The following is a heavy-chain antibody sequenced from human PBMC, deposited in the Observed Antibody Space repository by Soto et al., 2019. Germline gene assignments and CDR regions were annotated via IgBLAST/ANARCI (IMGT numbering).Heavy chain of an antibody. J-gene: IGHJ6*02. V-gene: IGHV1-69*01. CDR1: GGTFSTYS. CDR2: IIPMFGTA. Sequence: QVQLVQSGAEVKKPGSSVKVSCKASGGTFSTYSISWVRQAPGQGLEWMGGIIPMFGTANYAQKFQDRVTTTADESTSTAYMERSRLRSQDTAVYYWARTGDAIAVTGYYYGMDVWGQGTTVTVSS. D-gene: IGHD6-19*01. CDR3: ARTGDAIAVTGYYYGMDV.